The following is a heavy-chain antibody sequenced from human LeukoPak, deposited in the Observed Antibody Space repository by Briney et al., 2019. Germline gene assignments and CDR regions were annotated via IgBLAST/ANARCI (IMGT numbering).Heavy chain of an antibody. CDR1: GFTFSSYA. Sequence: GGSLRLSCVASGFTFSSYAMNWVRQAPGKGLEWVSAVSGSGGSTYYADSVKGRFTISRDNSKNTLYLQMNSLRAEDTAVYYCAKAGYYGSAYYFDYWGQGTLVTVSS. J-gene: IGHJ4*02. V-gene: IGHV3-23*01. D-gene: IGHD3-10*01. CDR2: VSGSGGST. CDR3: AKAGYYGSAYYFDY.